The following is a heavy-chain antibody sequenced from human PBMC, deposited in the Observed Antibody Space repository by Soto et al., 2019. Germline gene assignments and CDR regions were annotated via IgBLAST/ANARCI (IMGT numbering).Heavy chain of an antibody. CDR1: GGTFSSYA. D-gene: IGHD2-2*01. V-gene: IGHV1-69*01. CDR3: ARGDSCSSTSCYNWFDP. J-gene: IGHJ5*02. Sequence: QVQLVQSGAEVKKPGSSVKVSCKASGGTFSSYAITWVRQAPGQGLEWMGGIIPIFGTATYAQKFQGRVTITADESTSTAYMELSSLRSEDTAVYYCARGDSCSSTSCYNWFDPWGQGTLVTVSS. CDR2: IIPIFGTA.